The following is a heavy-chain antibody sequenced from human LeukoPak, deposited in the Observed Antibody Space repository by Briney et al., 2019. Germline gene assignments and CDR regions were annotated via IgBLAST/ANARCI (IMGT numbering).Heavy chain of an antibody. J-gene: IGHJ6*02. V-gene: IGHV3-23*01. CDR3: AKAPDRYYYGMDV. CDR1: GFTFSSYA. CDR2: ISGSGDTT. Sequence: PGGSLRLSCAASGFTFSSYAMNWVRQAPGKGLEWVSFISGSGDTTYYADSVKGRFTISRDSSKNTLYLQMNSLRAEDTAVYYCAKAPDRYYYGMDVWGQGTTVTVSS.